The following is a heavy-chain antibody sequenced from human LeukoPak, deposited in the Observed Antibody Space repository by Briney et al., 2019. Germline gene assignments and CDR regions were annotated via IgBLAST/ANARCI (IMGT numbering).Heavy chain of an antibody. J-gene: IGHJ3*02. CDR2: IYYSGST. V-gene: IGHV4-59*01. D-gene: IGHD3-22*01. CDR1: GGPISSYY. CDR3: ASGDYYYDSSGHAFDI. Sequence: SETLSLTCTVSGGPISSYYWSWIRQPPGKGLEWIGYIYYSGSTNYNPSLKSRVTISVDTSKNQFSLKLSSVTAADTAVYYCASGDYYYDSSGHAFDIWGQGAMVTVSS.